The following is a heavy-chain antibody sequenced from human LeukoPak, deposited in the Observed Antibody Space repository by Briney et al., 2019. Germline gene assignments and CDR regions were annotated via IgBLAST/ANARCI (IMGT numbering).Heavy chain of an antibody. CDR1: GGSISSYY. CDR3: ARGHLFSSSWVYFDY. V-gene: IGHV4-59*01. J-gene: IGHJ4*02. Sequence: SETLSLTCTVSGGSISSYYWSWIRQPPGKGLEWIGYTYYSGSTNYNPSLKSRVTISVDTSKNQFSLKLSSVTAADTAVYYCARGHLFSSSWVYFDYWGQGTLVTVSS. D-gene: IGHD6-13*01. CDR2: TYYSGST.